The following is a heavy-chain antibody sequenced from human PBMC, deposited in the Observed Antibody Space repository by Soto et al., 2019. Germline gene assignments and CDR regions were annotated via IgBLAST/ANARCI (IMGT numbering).Heavy chain of an antibody. CDR1: GYACTTYG. V-gene: IGHV1-18*01. CDR3: ARGRYGDY. J-gene: IGHJ4*02. D-gene: IGHD1-1*01. Sequence: QVHLVQYGAEVKKPGASVKVSCKGSGYACTTYGITWVRQAPGQGLEWMGWISAHNGNTNYGQKLQGRVTVTRDTSTSTAYMELRSLRSDDTAMYYCARGRYGDYWGQGALVTVSS. CDR2: ISAHNGNT.